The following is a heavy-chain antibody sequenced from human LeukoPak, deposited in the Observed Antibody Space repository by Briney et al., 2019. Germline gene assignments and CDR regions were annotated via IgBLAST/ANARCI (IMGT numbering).Heavy chain of an antibody. V-gene: IGHV3-23*01. J-gene: IGHJ4*02. CDR1: GFTFSSYA. D-gene: IGHD3-22*01. CDR3: AKDLRDSSGYYGAYFDY. Sequence: PGGSLRLSCAASGFTFSSYAMSWVRQAPGKGLEWVSAISGSGGSTYHADSVKGRFTISRDNSKNTLYLQMNSLRAEDTAVYYCAKDLRDSSGYYGAYFDYWGQGTLVTVSS. CDR2: ISGSGGST.